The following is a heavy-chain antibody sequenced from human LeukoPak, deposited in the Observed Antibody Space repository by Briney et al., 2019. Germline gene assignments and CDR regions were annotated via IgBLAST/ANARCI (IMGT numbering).Heavy chain of an antibody. CDR2: LYTGGDT. Sequence: GGSLRLSCAVSGFTVSAHYMSWVRQAPGKGLECVSFLYTGGDTYYADSVKGRFTISRDNAKNTLLLQMNSLRAEDTAVYYCVRDGVGAPPFDYWGQGVLVTVSS. CDR1: GFTVSAHY. J-gene: IGHJ4*02. CDR3: VRDGVGAPPFDY. V-gene: IGHV3-53*01. D-gene: IGHD1-26*01.